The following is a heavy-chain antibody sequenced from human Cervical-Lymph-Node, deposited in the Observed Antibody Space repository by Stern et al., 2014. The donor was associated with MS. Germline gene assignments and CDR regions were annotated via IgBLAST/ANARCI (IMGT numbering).Heavy chain of an antibody. Sequence: QVQLQESGPGLVKPSETLSLTCTVSGYSITRTYYWGWIRQPPGKGLEWIGNIFHSGSAYYNPSLGRRVPISLDTSKTQFPLSINSVTAADTATYYCARSQLLVLDAFNFCGQGTMVTVSS. V-gene: IGHV4-38-2*02. CDR3: ARSQLLVLDAFNF. CDR2: IFHSGSA. D-gene: IGHD6-19*01. J-gene: IGHJ3*01. CDR1: GYSITRTYY.